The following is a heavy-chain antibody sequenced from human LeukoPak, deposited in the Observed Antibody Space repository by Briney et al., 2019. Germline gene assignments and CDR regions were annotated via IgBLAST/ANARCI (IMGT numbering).Heavy chain of an antibody. CDR2: IYTSGST. CDR1: GGSISSGSYY. J-gene: IGHJ2*01. D-gene: IGHD4-17*01. Sequence: PSQTLSLTCTVSGGSISSGSYYWSWIRQPAGKGLEWIGRIYTSGSTDYKPSLKSRITISLDTSKNQFSLNLTSVTAADTAIYYCARLSLTVTTKWYFDLWGRGTLVTVSS. CDR3: ARLSLTVTTKWYFDL. V-gene: IGHV4-61*02.